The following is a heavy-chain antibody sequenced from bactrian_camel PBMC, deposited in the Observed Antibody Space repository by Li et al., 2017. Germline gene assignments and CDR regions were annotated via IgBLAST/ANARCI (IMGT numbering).Heavy chain of an antibody. CDR3: AADPTYGRVWSRPDEYTY. CDR1: GFTFSRYC. J-gene: IGHJ4*01. V-gene: IGHV3S31*01. CDR2: MRVGYGDGST. D-gene: IGHD6*01. Sequence: VQLVESGGGLVQPGGSLTLSCAASGFTFSRYCMGWFRQAPGKEREAVAVMRVGYGDGSTYYSDSVKGRFTISRDNNPDTLYLRMNSLKPEDTAMYYCAADPTYGRVWSRPDEYTYWVRGPRSPSP.